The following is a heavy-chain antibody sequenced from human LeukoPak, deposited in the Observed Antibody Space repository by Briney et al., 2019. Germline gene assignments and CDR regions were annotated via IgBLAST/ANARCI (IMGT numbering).Heavy chain of an antibody. D-gene: IGHD6-19*01. V-gene: IGHV4-34*01. CDR2: INHSGST. CDR3: ARVTADSSGWSQYYYYYYMDV. Sequence: SETLSLTCAVYGGSFSGYYWSWIRQPPGKGLEWIGEINHSGSTNYNPSLKSRVTISVDTCKNQFSLKLSSVTAADTAVYYCARVTADSSGWSQYYYYYYMDVWGKGTTVTVSS. CDR1: GGSFSGYY. J-gene: IGHJ6*03.